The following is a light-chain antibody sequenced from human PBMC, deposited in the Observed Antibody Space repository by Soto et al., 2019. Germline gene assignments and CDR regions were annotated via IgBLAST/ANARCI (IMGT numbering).Light chain of an antibody. J-gene: IGLJ1*01. V-gene: IGLV2-8*01. CDR1: KSDIGVYDF. CDR2: EVV. CDR3: AAWDDSTKSHV. Sequence: QSALTQPPSASGSPGQSVTISCTGTKSDIGVYDFVSWYQHHPGKAPRLIIYEVVQRPSGVPDRFSGSKSGNTASLTVSGLQAADEADYYCAAWDDSTKSHVFGTGTKVTVL.